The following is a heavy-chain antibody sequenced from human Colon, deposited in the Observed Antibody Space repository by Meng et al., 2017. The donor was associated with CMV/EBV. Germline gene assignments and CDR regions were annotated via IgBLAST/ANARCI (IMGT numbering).Heavy chain of an antibody. D-gene: IGHD3-16*01. CDR2: INTGGGAT. CDR1: GYTFTKYY. CDR3: ARDRGGPPFDY. Sequence: QVQVVQSGDEVKKPGASVKVSCKASGYTFTKYYMHWVRQAPGQGLEWMGIINTGGGATSYAQKFQGRITMTRDTSTSTAYMELRSLRSDDTAVYYCARDRGGPPFDYWGQGTLVTVSS. V-gene: IGHV1-46*01. J-gene: IGHJ4*02.